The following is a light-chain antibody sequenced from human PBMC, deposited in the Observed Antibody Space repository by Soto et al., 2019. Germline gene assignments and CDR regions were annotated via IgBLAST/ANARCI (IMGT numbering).Light chain of an antibody. V-gene: IGKV3-20*01. Sequence: EVVLTQSPGTLSLSPGERATLSCRASQSVNSNYLAWYQQRPGQAPRLLIYGASSRATGIPDRFSGSGSGTDFTLTISRLEPEDFATYYCQQYYSYPRTFGQGTKVEIK. CDR1: QSVNSNY. CDR2: GAS. J-gene: IGKJ1*01. CDR3: QQYYSYPRT.